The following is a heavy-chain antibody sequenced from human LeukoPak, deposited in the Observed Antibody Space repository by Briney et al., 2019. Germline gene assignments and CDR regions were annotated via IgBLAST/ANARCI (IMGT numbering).Heavy chain of an antibody. D-gene: IGHD6-13*01. CDR1: GGSFSGYY. J-gene: IGHJ3*02. CDR2: INHSGST. Sequence: SETLSLTCAVYGGSFSGYYWSWIRQPPRKGLEWIGEINHSGSTNYNPSLKSRVTISVDTSKNQFSLKLSSVTAADTAVYYCAREGAFDSRWNDAFDIWGQGTMVTVSS. V-gene: IGHV4-34*01. CDR3: AREGAFDSRWNDAFDI.